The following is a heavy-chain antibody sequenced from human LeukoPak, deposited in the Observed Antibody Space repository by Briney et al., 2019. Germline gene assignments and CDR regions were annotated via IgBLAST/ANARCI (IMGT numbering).Heavy chain of an antibody. CDR3: ASDSPYYGMDV. CDR2: INSDGSAT. Sequence: GGSLRLSCAASGFPFSSYWMHWVRQVPGKGLLWVSRINSDGSATIYADSVRGRFTISRGNAKNTLYLQMSGLRVEDTAVYHCASDSPYYGMDVWGQGTTVTVSS. J-gene: IGHJ6*02. V-gene: IGHV3-74*01. CDR1: GFPFSSYW.